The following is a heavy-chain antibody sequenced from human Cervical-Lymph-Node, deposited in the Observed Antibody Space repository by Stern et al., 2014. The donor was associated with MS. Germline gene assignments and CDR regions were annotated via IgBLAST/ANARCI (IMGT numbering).Heavy chain of an antibody. V-gene: IGHV4-39*01. CDR1: GDSISSYTHY. CDR2: VYYSGAT. D-gene: IGHD2-8*02. J-gene: IGHJ4*02. Sequence: QLQLQESGPGLVKPSETLSLTCAVSGDSISSYTHYWAWIRQPPGKGLEWIGSVYYSGATYYNPSLKSPVTIPVDQSKNPSSLGLNSVTAADTAVYYCAKHACTGAACPFDLWGQGTLVTVSS. CDR3: AKHACTGAACPFDL.